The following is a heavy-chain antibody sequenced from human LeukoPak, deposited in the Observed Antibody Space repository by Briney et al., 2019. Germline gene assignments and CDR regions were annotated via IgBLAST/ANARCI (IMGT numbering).Heavy chain of an antibody. CDR2: IYYSGST. CDR1: GGSISSSSYY. V-gene: IGHV4-39*01. Sequence: PSETLSLTCTVSGGSISSSSYYWDWIRQPPGKGLEWIGSIYYSGSTYYNPSLKSRVTISVDTSKNQFSLKLSSVTAADTAVYYCARHGGYCSGGSCYGPYYFDYWGQGTLVTVSS. J-gene: IGHJ4*02. CDR3: ARHGGYCSGGSCYGPYYFDY. D-gene: IGHD2-15*01.